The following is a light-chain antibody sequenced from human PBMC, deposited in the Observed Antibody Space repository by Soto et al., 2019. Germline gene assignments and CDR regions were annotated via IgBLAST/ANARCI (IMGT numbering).Light chain of an antibody. CDR1: SSDVAAYNY. CDR3: TSYAGRNICV. V-gene: IGLV2-8*01. CDR2: EVN. Sequence: QSALTQPPSASGSPGQSVTISCTGTSSDVAAYNYVSWYQQYPGKAPKLMIYEVNKRPSGVPDRFSGSKYGKTASLTVSGLEPEGEADYHCTSYAGRNICVFGGGTKLTVL. J-gene: IGLJ3*02.